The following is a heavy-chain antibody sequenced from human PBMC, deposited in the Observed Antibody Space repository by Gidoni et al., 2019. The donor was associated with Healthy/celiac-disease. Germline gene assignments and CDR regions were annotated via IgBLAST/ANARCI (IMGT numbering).Heavy chain of an antibody. V-gene: IGHV3-48*03. CDR1: GFTFSSYE. CDR2: ISSSGSTI. CDR3: ARDHCTNGVCYNNWYFDL. Sequence: EVQLVESGGGLVQPGGSLRLSCAASGFTFSSYEMNWGRQATGKGMEWVSYISSSGSTIYYADSVKGRFTISRDNAKNSLYLQMNSLRAEDTAVYYCARDHCTNGVCYNNWYFDLWGRGTLVTVSS. J-gene: IGHJ2*01. D-gene: IGHD2-8*01.